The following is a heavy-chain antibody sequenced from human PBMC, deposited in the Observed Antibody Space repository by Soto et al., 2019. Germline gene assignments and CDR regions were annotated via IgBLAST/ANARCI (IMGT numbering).Heavy chain of an antibody. CDR1: GFTFSDYY. Sequence: GGSLRLSCAASGFTFSDYYINWVRQAPGKGLEWVGRTRNKANSYTTDYAAFVKGRFTISRDNSNNTIYLQMDSLRAEDTAIYYCAKDGLRRRLQFYFDYWGHGILVTVSS. V-gene: IGHV3-72*01. D-gene: IGHD2-15*01. J-gene: IGHJ4*01. CDR2: TRNKANSYTT. CDR3: AKDGLRRRLQFYFDY.